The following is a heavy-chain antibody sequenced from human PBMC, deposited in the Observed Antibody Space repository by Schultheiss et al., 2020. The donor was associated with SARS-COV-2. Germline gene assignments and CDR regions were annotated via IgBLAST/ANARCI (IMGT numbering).Heavy chain of an antibody. Sequence: ASVKVSCKASGYTFTDYYVHWVRQAPGQGLEWMGWVNPNSGGTNYAQKFQGRVTMTRDTSISTAYMELTRLRSDDTAVYYCARPIEQLGRMNYYYYYYGMDVWGQGTTVTAP. CDR1: GYTFTDYY. CDR2: VNPNSGGT. V-gene: IGHV1-2*02. D-gene: IGHD6-6*01. J-gene: IGHJ6*02. CDR3: ARPIEQLGRMNYYYYYYGMDV.